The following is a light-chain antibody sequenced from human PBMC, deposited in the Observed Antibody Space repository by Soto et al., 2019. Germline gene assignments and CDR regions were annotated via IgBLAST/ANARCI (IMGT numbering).Light chain of an antibody. CDR2: DAS. J-gene: IGKJ1*01. CDR3: QQRSNWPRGT. CDR1: QSVSSY. Sequence: EMVLTQSPATLSLSPGERATLSCRASQSVSSYLAWYQQKPGQAPRLLIYDASNRATGIPARFSGSGSGTDFTLTISSLEPEDFAVYYCQQRSNWPRGTFGQGTKV. V-gene: IGKV3-11*01.